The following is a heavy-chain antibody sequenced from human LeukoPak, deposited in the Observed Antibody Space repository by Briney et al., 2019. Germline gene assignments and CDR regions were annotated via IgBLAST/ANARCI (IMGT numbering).Heavy chain of an antibody. D-gene: IGHD3-10*01. CDR2: ISGSGGST. Sequence: GGSLRLSCAASGFTFSSYAMSWVRQAPGKGLEWVSAISGSGGSTYYADSVKGRFTISRDNSKSTLYLQMNSLRAEDTAVYYCAKGMNYSGSGSPQLETQIPYFDYWGQGTLVTVSS. CDR1: GFTFSSYA. J-gene: IGHJ4*02. V-gene: IGHV3-23*01. CDR3: AKGMNYSGSGSPQLETQIPYFDY.